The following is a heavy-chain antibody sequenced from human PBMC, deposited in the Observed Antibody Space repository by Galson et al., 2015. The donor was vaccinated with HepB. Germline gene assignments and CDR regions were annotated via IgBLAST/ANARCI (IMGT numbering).Heavy chain of an antibody. V-gene: IGHV3-23*01. CDR2: TSGGGSTT. CDR1: GFTFNKYV. J-gene: IGHJ4*02. D-gene: IGHD2-2*01. CDR3: AKAEGHCTSTTCSASDY. Sequence: SLRLSCAASGFTFNKYVMTWVRQAPGKGLEWVSSTSGGGSTTYYADSVKGRFTISRDNSKNTVYVQMNSLGVDDTAVYFCAKAEGHCTSTTCSASDYWGQGTLVTVSS.